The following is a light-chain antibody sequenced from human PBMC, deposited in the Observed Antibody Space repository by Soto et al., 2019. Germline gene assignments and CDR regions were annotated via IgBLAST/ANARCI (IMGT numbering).Light chain of an antibody. V-gene: IGKV3-15*01. CDR1: QSVKTK. J-gene: IGKJ1*01. CDR2: GAS. Sequence: EIVMTQSPDTLSVSPGERASLSCRASQSVKTKLAWYQKKPGQPPRLLIYGASIRATGIPARFSGSGSGTEFTLTICSLQSEDFAVYYCQQYSAWPPWTFGQGTKVEIK. CDR3: QQYSAWPPWT.